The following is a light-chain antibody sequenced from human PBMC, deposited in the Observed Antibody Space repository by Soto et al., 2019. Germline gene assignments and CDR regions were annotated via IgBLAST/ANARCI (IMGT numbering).Light chain of an antibody. Sequence: EIVMTQSPATLSVSPGERATLSCRASQSVSSNLAWYQQKPGQAPRLLIYVASTRATGIPARFSGSGSGTEFTLTISSLQSEDFAVYYCQQYNNWPPWTVGQGTKVDNK. J-gene: IGKJ1*01. CDR3: QQYNNWPPWT. CDR1: QSVSSN. CDR2: VAS. V-gene: IGKV3-15*01.